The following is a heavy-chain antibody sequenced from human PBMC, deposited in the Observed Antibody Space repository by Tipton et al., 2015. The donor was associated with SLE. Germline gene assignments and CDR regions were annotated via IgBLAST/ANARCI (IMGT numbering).Heavy chain of an antibody. J-gene: IGHJ4*02. CDR1: GGSISSSNYY. D-gene: IGHD3-10*01. CDR2: LYYTGTT. V-gene: IGHV4-39*07. CDR3: ARALTGYYYGSGLFDY. Sequence: TLSLTCTVSGGSISSSNYYWGWIRQPPGKGLEWIGSLYYTGTTYYNPSLKSRVTISSDTSKNHFSLKLNSVTAADTAVYYCARALTGYYYGSGLFDYWGQGTLVTVSS.